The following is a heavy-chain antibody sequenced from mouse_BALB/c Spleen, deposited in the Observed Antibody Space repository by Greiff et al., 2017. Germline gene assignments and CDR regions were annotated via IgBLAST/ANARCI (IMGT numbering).Heavy chain of an antibody. Sequence: EVQRVESGGGLVQPGGSLKLSCAASGFTFSSYTMSWVRQTPEKRLEWVAYISNGGGSTYYPDTVKGRFTISRDNAKNTLYLQMSSLKSEDTAMYYCARHGNYEGYYAMDYWGQGTSVTVSS. CDR3: ARHGNYEGYYAMDY. V-gene: IGHV5-12-2*01. CDR1: GFTFSSYT. D-gene: IGHD2-1*01. J-gene: IGHJ4*01. CDR2: ISNGGGST.